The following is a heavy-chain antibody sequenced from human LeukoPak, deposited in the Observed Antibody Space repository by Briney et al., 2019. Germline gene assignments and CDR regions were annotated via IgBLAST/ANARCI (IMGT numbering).Heavy chain of an antibody. D-gene: IGHD2-2*01. J-gene: IGHJ4*02. Sequence: PGGSLRLSCAASGFTFSSYEMNWVRQAPGKGLEWVSYISSSGSTIYYADSVKGRFTISRDNTKKSLYLQLNSLRPEDSAVYYCARPRGCGSARCNNFDYWGQGTLVTVSS. V-gene: IGHV3-48*03. CDR3: ARPRGCGSARCNNFDY. CDR1: GFTFSSYE. CDR2: ISSSGSTI.